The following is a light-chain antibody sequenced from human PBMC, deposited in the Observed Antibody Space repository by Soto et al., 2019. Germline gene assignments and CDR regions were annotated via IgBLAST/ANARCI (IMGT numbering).Light chain of an antibody. CDR2: EAS. CDR3: QQSYSTPPFT. CDR1: QSVSSY. J-gene: IGKJ3*01. V-gene: IGKV1-39*01. Sequence: DIQMTQSPSPLSASVGDRVDITCRTSQSVSSYLNWYQAKPGKAPKLLIYEASNLESGVPSRFSGSGSGTDFTLTISSLQPEDSATYYSQQSYSTPPFTFGPGTRVDI.